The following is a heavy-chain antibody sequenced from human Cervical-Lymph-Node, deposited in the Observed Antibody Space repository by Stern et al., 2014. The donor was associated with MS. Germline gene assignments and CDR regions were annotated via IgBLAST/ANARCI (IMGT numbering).Heavy chain of an antibody. V-gene: IGHV3-30*18. Sequence: VQLVESGGGVVQPGKSLRLSCAASGFAFSSYAFHWVRQAPGRGLEWLAVVSSDGIDKYYADSVKGRFTISRDNSKNTLYLQTNSLSAEDTALYYCAKAGGPTNYKPHFNYWGQGTLVTVSS. D-gene: IGHD1-26*01. J-gene: IGHJ4*02. CDR2: VSSDGIDK. CDR1: GFAFSSYA. CDR3: AKAGGPTNYKPHFNY.